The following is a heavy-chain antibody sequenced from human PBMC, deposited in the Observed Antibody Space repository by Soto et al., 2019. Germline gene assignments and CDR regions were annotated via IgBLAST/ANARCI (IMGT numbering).Heavy chain of an antibody. CDR2: IIPIFGTA. Sequence: SVKVSCKASGGTFSSYAISWVRQAPGQGLEWMGGIIPIFGTANYAQKFQGRVTITADESTSTAYMELSSLRSEDTAVYYCARIGFVVVPAGGMDVWGQATTVTVSS. CDR1: GGTFSSYA. CDR3: ARIGFVVVPAGGMDV. J-gene: IGHJ6*02. D-gene: IGHD2-2*01. V-gene: IGHV1-69*13.